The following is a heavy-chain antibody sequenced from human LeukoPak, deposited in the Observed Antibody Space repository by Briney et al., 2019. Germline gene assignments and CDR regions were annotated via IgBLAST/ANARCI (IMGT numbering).Heavy chain of an antibody. V-gene: IGHV3-20*04. Sequence: GGSLRLSCAASGFTFDDYGMSWVRQAPGKGLEWVSCINWNGGSTDYADSVKGRFTISRDNAKDSLYLQMNSLRAEDTGFYCCARGGTATHFDYWGQGTLVTVSS. J-gene: IGHJ4*02. CDR3: ARGGTATHFDY. CDR1: GFTFDDYG. CDR2: INWNGGST. D-gene: IGHD1-1*01.